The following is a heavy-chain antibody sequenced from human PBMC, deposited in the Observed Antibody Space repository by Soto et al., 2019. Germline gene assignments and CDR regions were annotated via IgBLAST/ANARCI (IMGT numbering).Heavy chain of an antibody. J-gene: IGHJ5*02. CDR3: AHTPTGGRLSWFDP. Sequence: QITLKETGPTLVKPTQTLTLTCAFSGFSLSTDGVGVGWIRQPPGKALEWLALIYWDDDKRYSPSLKSRLTITKGTSKNQVVLTMTNMDPVDTATYYCAHTPTGGRLSWFDPWGQGTLVTVSS. CDR1: GFSLSTDGVG. CDR2: IYWDDDK. V-gene: IGHV2-5*02.